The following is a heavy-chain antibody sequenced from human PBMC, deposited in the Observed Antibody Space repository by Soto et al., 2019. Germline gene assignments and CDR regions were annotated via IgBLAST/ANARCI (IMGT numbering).Heavy chain of an antibody. CDR3: ACVLGKNGHSFGFDY. Sequence: RSLRLSCAASGFTFSNNAMSLFRQAPGKGLEWVSFISVSSDRTYYGDSVKGRFTISRDNSKNTLYLQMSSLRAEDTATYHCACVLGKNGHSFGFDYCGQGTVVIGSS. D-gene: IGHD2-8*01. V-gene: IGHV3-23*02. CDR1: GFTFSNNA. CDR2: ISVSSDRT. J-gene: IGHJ4*02.